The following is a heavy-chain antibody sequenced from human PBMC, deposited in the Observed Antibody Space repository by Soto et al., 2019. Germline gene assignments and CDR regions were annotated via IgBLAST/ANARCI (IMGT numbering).Heavy chain of an antibody. D-gene: IGHD4-4*01. CDR3: ARGRDDYNGWYVDL. V-gene: IGHV4-59*01. CDR2: LYYGGST. CDR1: GGSISTYY. J-gene: IGHJ2*01. Sequence: SETLSLTCTVSGGSISTYYWNWIRQPPGKGLEWIGCLYYGGSTNYNPSLESRVTISLDTSKNQISLKLGSVTAADTAVYYCARGRDDYNGWYVDLWGRGSLVTVSS.